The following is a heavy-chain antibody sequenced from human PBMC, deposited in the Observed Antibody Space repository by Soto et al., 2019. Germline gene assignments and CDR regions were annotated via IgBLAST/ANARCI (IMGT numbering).Heavy chain of an antibody. Sequence: PSETLSLTCTVSGGSISSGGYYWSWIRQHPGKGLEWIGYIYYSGSTYYNPSLKSRVTISVDTSKNQFSLKLSSVTAADTAVYYCARELTLCTAAKGRCNLFDPWGQRTLDTGSS. CDR2: IYYSGST. CDR3: ARELTLCTAAKGRCNLFDP. D-gene: IGHD2-2*01. CDR1: GGSISSGGYY. J-gene: IGHJ5*02. V-gene: IGHV4-31*03.